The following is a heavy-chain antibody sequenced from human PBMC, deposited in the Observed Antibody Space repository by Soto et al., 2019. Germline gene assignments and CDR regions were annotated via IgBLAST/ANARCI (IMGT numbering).Heavy chain of an antibody. CDR3: ARDRVESGYPEYFQH. V-gene: IGHV3-53*01. D-gene: IGHD3-22*01. CDR2: IYSGDST. Sequence: EVQLVESGGGLIQPGGSLRLSCAASGFTVSSNYMSWVRQAPGKGLEWVSVIYSGDSTYYADSVKGRFTTSRDNSKNTLYLKMNSLRAEDTAVYYCARDRVESGYPEYFQHWGQGTLVTVSS. J-gene: IGHJ1*01. CDR1: GFTVSSNY.